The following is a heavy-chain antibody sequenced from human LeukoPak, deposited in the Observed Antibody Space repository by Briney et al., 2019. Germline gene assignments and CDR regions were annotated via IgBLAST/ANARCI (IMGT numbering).Heavy chain of an antibody. CDR2: ISAYNGNT. D-gene: IGHD1-26*01. J-gene: IGHJ4*02. Sequence: ASAKVSCKASGYTFSDYGVTWVRRAPGQGLEWMGWISAYNGNTNYAQKLQGRVTMTTDTSTSTAYMELRSLRSDDTAVYYCARIVGASLLFEYWGQGTLVTVSS. CDR1: GYTFSDYG. CDR3: ARIVGASLLFEY. V-gene: IGHV1-18*01.